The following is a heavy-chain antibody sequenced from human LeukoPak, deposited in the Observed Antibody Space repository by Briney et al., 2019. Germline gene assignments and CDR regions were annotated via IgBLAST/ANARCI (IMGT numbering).Heavy chain of an antibody. V-gene: IGHV4-59*01. Sequence: PSETLSLTCTVSGGSISSYYWSWIRQPPGKGLEWIGYMFYSGSTNYNPSLKSRVTISVDTSKNQLSLKLSSVTAADTAVYYCARVFPSAMIRGDDVGWFDPWGQGTLVTVSS. D-gene: IGHD3-10*01. CDR1: GGSISSYY. CDR2: MFYSGST. CDR3: ARVFPSAMIRGDDVGWFDP. J-gene: IGHJ5*02.